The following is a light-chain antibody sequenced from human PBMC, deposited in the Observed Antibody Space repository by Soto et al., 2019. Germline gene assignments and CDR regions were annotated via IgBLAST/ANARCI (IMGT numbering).Light chain of an antibody. Sequence: EIVLTQSPGTLSLSPGERATLSCRASQSVSSSYLAWYQQKPGQAPRLLIYGASSGATGIPDRFSGSGSGTDFTLTISRLEPEDFALYYCQHYGSSPLTFGGGTKVEIK. CDR1: QSVSSSY. CDR2: GAS. CDR3: QHYGSSPLT. J-gene: IGKJ4*01. V-gene: IGKV3-20*01.